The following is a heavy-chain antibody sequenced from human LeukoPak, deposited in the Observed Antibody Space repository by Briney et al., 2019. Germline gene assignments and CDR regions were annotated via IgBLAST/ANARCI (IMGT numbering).Heavy chain of an antibody. Sequence: QSGGSLRLSCAASGFTFSSYWMSWIRQAPGKGLEWVANIKQDGSEKYYVDSVKGRLTISRDNAKNSLYLQMNSLRAEDTAVYYCARDRGSFVRGVSYYWGQGTLVTVSS. D-gene: IGHD3-10*01. J-gene: IGHJ4*02. V-gene: IGHV3-7*01. CDR2: IKQDGSEK. CDR3: ARDRGSFVRGVSYY. CDR1: GFTFSSYW.